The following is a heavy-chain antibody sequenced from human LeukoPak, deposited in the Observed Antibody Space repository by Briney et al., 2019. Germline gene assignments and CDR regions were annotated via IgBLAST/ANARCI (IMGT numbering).Heavy chain of an antibody. CDR1: GYIFTNYA. D-gene: IGHD6-19*01. J-gene: IGHJ4*02. CDR2: INTNAGNP. CDR3: ATVAVAGNFFDH. Sequence: ASVKVSCKASGYIFTNYAMNWVRQAPGQGLEWMGRINTNAGNPTYAQGFTGRFVFSFDTSGRTTYLQINSLKTEDTAVYYCATVAVAGNFFDHWGQGSLVTVSS. V-gene: IGHV7-4-1*02.